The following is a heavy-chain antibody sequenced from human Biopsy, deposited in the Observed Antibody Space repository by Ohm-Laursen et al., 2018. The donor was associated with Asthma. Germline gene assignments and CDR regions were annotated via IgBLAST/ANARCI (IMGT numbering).Heavy chain of an antibody. Sequence: ASVKVSCKASGGTFSSNSINWVRQAPGQGLEWMGRIIPIFGPTNYAQKFQGRVTISADDSTSTAYMELSSLSSEDTALYYCARGPEYVRSSGALDYWGQGTLVTVSP. CDR2: IIPIFGPT. V-gene: IGHV1-69*13. CDR3: ARGPEYVRSSGALDY. D-gene: IGHD2-2*01. J-gene: IGHJ4*02. CDR1: GGTFSSNS.